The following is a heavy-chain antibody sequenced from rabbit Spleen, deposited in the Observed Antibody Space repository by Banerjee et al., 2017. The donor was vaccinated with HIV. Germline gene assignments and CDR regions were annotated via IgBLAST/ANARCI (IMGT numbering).Heavy chain of an antibody. CDR2: INIVTGKS. D-gene: IGHD2-1*01. Sequence: QEQLVESGGGLVKPEGSLTLTCKASGVSLNDKDVMCWVRQAPGKGLEWIACINIVTGKSVYASWVKGRFIMSRTSSTTVTLQMTSLTAADTATYFCARSGDMWYTYFILWGQGTLVTVS. V-gene: IGHV1S45*01. CDR1: GVSLNDKDV. J-gene: IGHJ4*01. CDR3: ARSGDMWYTYFIL.